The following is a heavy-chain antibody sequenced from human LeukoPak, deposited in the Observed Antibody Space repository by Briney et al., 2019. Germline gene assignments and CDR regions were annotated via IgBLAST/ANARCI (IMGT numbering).Heavy chain of an antibody. Sequence: PGGSLRLSCAASGFTFSSYGMHWVRQAPGKGLQWVAVISYDGSTTYYTDSVKGRFTISRDNAKNSLYLQMNSLRAEDTAVYYCARCRDGYNPDYWGQGTLVTVSS. D-gene: IGHD5-24*01. CDR2: ISYDGSTT. CDR1: GFTFSSYG. V-gene: IGHV3-30*03. J-gene: IGHJ4*02. CDR3: ARCRDGYNPDY.